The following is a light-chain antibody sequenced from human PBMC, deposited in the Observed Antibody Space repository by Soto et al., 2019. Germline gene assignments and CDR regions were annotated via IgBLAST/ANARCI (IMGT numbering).Light chain of an antibody. V-gene: IGKV1-9*01. CDR3: QQLNSYSIT. Sequence: IQLTQSPSSLSASVGDRVTITCRASQGISSFLAWYQQKPGKAPKLLLYAASTLQSGVPSRFSGSRSGTDFTLTISSLQPEDFATYYCQQLNSYSITFGQGTRLEIK. CDR1: QGISSF. J-gene: IGKJ5*01. CDR2: AAS.